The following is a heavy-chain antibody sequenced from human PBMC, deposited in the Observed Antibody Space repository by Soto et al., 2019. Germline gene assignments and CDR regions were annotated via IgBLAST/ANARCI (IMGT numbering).Heavy chain of an antibody. D-gene: IGHD3-10*01. CDR3: ARGPSSGNYVWFDP. Sequence: PGGSLRLSCAASGFIFSTYWMGWVRQAPGKGLQWVANIKQDGSEKQYADSLRGRFTISRDNAKNSLYLQMDSLRVEDTAVYYCARGPSSGNYVWFDPWGQGTLVTVSS. J-gene: IGHJ5*02. CDR1: GFIFSTYW. V-gene: IGHV3-7*01. CDR2: IKQDGSEK.